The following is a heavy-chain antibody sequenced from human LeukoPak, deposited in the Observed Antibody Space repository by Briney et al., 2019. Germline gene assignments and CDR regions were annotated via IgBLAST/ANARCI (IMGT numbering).Heavy chain of an antibody. CDR3: ARGTGLGYCSGGSCYSGVY. CDR1: GYTLSNHA. Sequence: ASVKVSCKGSGYTLSNHAFSWVRQAPGQGLEWMGWISAYNGNTNYAQKLQGRVTMTTDTSTSTAYMELRSLRSDDTAVYYCARGTGLGYCSGGSCYSGVYWGQGTLVTVSS. J-gene: IGHJ4*02. D-gene: IGHD2-15*01. V-gene: IGHV1-18*04. CDR2: ISAYNGNT.